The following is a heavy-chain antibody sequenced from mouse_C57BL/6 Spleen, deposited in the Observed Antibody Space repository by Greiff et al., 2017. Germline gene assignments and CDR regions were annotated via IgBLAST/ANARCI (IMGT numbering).Heavy chain of an antibody. CDR3: ARQMAVVATDPFAY. CDR2: ISSGGSYT. J-gene: IGHJ3*01. D-gene: IGHD1-1*01. Sequence: EVQLVESGGDLVKPGGSLKLSCAASGFTFSSYGMSWVRQTPDKRLVWVATISSGGSYTYYPDSVKGRFTISRDNAKNTLYLQMSSLKSADTAMYYCARQMAVVATDPFAYWGQGALVTVSA. V-gene: IGHV5-6*01. CDR1: GFTFSSYG.